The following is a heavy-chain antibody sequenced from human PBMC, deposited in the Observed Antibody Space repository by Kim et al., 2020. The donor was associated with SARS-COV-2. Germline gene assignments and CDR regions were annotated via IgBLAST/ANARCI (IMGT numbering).Heavy chain of an antibody. CDR1: GGSVSSGSYY. D-gene: IGHD3-22*01. CDR2: IYYSGST. V-gene: IGHV4-61*01. CDR3: ARASRQYYYDSSGYYLRY. Sequence: SETLSLTCTVSGGSVSSGSYYWSWIRQPPGKGLEWIGYIYYSGSTNYNPSLKCRVTISVDTSKNQFSLKLSSVTAADTAVYYCARASRQYYYDSSGYYLRYWGQGTLVTVSS. J-gene: IGHJ4*02.